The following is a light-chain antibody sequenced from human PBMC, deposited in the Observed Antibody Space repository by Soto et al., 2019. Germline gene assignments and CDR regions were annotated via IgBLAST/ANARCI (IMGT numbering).Light chain of an antibody. J-gene: IGLJ1*01. CDR3: CSSTFSNTLYV. CDR2: DVS. CDR1: SSDIGGSNS. Sequence: QSALTQPASVSGSPGQSITISCTGTSSDIGGSNSVSWYQHHPGKAPKLMIFDVSNRPSGVSDRFSGTKSGNTASLTISGLLDEDEADYYCCSSTFSNTLYVFGTGTKLTVL. V-gene: IGLV2-14*03.